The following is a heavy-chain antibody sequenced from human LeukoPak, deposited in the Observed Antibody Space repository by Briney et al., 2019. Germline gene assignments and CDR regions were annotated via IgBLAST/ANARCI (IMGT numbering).Heavy chain of an antibody. Sequence: GGSLRLSCAASRFTFSSYSMTWVRQAPGKGLEWVSSISSSSSYIYYADSVKGRFTISRDNAKNSLYLQMNSLRAEDTAVYCCARDQDSSGFLDYWGQGTLVTVSS. CDR3: ARDQDSSGFLDY. CDR1: RFTFSSYS. D-gene: IGHD6-19*01. V-gene: IGHV3-21*01. J-gene: IGHJ4*02. CDR2: ISSSSSYI.